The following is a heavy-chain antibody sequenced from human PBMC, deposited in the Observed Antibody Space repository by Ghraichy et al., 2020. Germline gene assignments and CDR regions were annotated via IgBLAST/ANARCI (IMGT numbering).Heavy chain of an antibody. J-gene: IGHJ5*02. V-gene: IGHV3-7*01. CDR3: ARDSPSFCSGGSCYPNWFDP. D-gene: IGHD2-15*01. CDR1: GFTFSSYW. CDR2: IKQDGSEK. Sequence: GGSLRLSCAASGFTFSSYWMSWVRQAPGKGLEWVANIKQDGSEKYYVDSVKGRFTISRDNAKNSLYLQMNSLRAEDTAVYYCARDSPSFCSGGSCYPNWFDPWGQGTLVTVSS.